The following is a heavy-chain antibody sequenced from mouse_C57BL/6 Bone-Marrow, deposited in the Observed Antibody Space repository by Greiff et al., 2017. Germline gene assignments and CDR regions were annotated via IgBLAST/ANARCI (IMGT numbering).Heavy chain of an antibody. J-gene: IGHJ2*01. D-gene: IGHD4-1*01. CDR2: IYPGSGNT. Sequence: VQLQQSGAELVRPGASVKLSCKASGYTFTDYYINWVKQRPGQGLEWIARIYPGSGNTYYNEKFKGKATLTAEKSSSTAYMQLSSLTSEDSAVYFWASQGSNWDDYWGQGTTLTVSS. CDR3: ASQGSNWDDY. CDR1: GYTFTDYY. V-gene: IGHV1-76*01.